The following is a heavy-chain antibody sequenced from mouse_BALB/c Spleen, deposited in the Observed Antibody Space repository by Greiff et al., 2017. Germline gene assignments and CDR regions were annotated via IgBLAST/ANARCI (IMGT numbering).Heavy chain of an antibody. V-gene: IGHV2-9*02. CDR2: IWAGGST. Sequence: VKLQESGPGLVAPSQSLSITCTVSGFSLTSYGVHWVRQPPGKGLEWLGVIWAGGSTNYNSALMSRLSISKDNSKSQVFLKMNSLQTDDTAMYYCARDGYYDYEDAMDYWGQGTSVTVSS. CDR3: ARDGYYDYEDAMDY. D-gene: IGHD2-4*01. J-gene: IGHJ4*01. CDR1: GFSLTSYG.